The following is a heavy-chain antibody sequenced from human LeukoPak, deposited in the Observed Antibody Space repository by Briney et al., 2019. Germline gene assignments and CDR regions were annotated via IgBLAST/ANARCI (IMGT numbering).Heavy chain of an antibody. J-gene: IGHJ6*04. CDR1: GGTFSSYA. CDR2: IIPIFGTA. Sequence: GSSVKVSCKASGGTFSSYAISWVRQAPGQGLEWMGGIIPIFGTANYAQKFQGRVTITADESTSTAYMELSSLRSEDTAVYYCARSSASIVVVPAAMHYYYGMDVWGKGTTATVSS. V-gene: IGHV1-69*01. CDR3: ARSSASIVVVPAAMHYYYGMDV. D-gene: IGHD2-2*01.